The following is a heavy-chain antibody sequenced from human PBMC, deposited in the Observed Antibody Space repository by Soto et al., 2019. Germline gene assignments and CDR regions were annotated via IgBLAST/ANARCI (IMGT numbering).Heavy chain of an antibody. V-gene: IGHV3-64*01. CDR3: ARNYGGNSYAFDI. D-gene: IGHD2-21*02. Sequence: GGSLRLSCAASGFTFSSYAMHWVRQAPGKGPEYVSAISSKGGSTYYANSVKGKFTNSRDNSKNTLYLQMGSLRAEDMAVYYCARNYGGNSYAFDIWGQGTMVTVS. CDR1: GFTFSSYA. CDR2: ISSKGGST. J-gene: IGHJ3*02.